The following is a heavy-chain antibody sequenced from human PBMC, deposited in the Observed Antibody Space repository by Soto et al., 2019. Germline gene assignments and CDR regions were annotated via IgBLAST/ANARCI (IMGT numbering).Heavy chain of an antibody. J-gene: IGHJ6*03. V-gene: IGHV3-74*01. Sequence: GGSLRLSCAASGFTFSSYWMHWVRQAPGKGLVWVSRINSDGSSTSYADSVEGGFTISRDNAKNTLYLQMNSLRAEDTAVYYCAREYYDFWSGYEIGTTRPYYYMDVWGKGTTVTVSS. CDR3: AREYYDFWSGYEIGTTRPYYYMDV. CDR1: GFTFSSYW. D-gene: IGHD3-3*01. CDR2: INSDGSST.